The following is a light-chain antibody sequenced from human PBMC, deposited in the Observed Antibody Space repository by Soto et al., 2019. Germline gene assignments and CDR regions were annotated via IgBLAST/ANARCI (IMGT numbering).Light chain of an antibody. Sequence: EIVLTQSPATLSLSPGERATLSCRASQSVSSHLAWYQQKPGQAPRLLIDEAANRATGIPARFSGSGSGTDVPLTSSSLEPEDFAVYYCMQRSSWLTFGGWTKVEIK. CDR1: QSVSSH. V-gene: IGKV3-11*01. CDR3: MQRSSWLT. J-gene: IGKJ4*01. CDR2: EAA.